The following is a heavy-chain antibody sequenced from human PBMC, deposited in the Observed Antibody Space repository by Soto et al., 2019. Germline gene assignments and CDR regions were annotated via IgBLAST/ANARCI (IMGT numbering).Heavy chain of an antibody. D-gene: IGHD3-22*01. J-gene: IGHJ6*02. V-gene: IGHV1-24*01. CDR2: FDPEDGET. Sequence: SLKVSCRVSGYTLTELSMHWVRQAPGKGLEWMGGFDPEDGETIYAQKFQGRVTMTEDTSTDTAYMELSSLRSEDTAVYYCATGGYDSSGYYSARYYGMDVWGQGTTVTVSS. CDR3: ATGGYDSSGYYSARYYGMDV. CDR1: GYTLTELS.